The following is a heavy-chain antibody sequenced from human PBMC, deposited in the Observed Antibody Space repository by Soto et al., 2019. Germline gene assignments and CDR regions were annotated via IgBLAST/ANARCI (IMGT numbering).Heavy chain of an antibody. J-gene: IGHJ5*01. CDR2: INHSGRV. D-gene: IGHD3-22*01. Sequence: SETLSLTCAVYGGSFSGHSWTWIRQSPGKGLEWIGDINHSGRVNYSPSLKSRVTMSLDTSKNQFSLTLSAVTAADTAMYYCSTRAYDTNGYYRFDPWGQGTLVTVSS. CDR3: STRAYDTNGYYRFDP. CDR1: GGSFSGHS. V-gene: IGHV4-34*01.